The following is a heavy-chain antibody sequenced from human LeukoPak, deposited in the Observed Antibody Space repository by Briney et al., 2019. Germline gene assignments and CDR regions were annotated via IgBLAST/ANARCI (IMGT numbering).Heavy chain of an antibody. D-gene: IGHD6-19*01. CDR1: GFTFGDYA. Sequence: GGSLRLFCTASGFTFGDYAMSWFRQAPGKGLEWVGFIRSKAYGGTTEYAASVKGRFTISRDDSKSIAYLQMNSLKTEDTAVYYCTRARQWLILGGGDYWGQGTLVTVSS. V-gene: IGHV3-49*03. CDR2: IRSKAYGGTT. J-gene: IGHJ4*02. CDR3: TRARQWLILGGGDY.